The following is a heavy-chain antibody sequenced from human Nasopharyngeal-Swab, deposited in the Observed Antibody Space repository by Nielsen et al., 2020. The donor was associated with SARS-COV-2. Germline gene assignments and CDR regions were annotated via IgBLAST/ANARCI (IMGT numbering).Heavy chain of an antibody. D-gene: IGHD3-9*01. V-gene: IGHV1-46*01. J-gene: IGHJ4*02. Sequence: ASVKVSCKASGYTFTSYYMHWVRQAPGQGLEWMGIINPSGGSTSYAQKFQGRVTTTRDTSTSTVYMELSSLRSEDTAVYYCARGFLGYYDILTGYYPSDYWGQGTLVTVSS. CDR2: INPSGGST. CDR3: ARGFLGYYDILTGYYPSDY. CDR1: GYTFTSYY.